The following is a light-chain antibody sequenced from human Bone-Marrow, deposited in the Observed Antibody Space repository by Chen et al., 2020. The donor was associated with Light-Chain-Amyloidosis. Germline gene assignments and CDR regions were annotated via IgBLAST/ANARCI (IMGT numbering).Light chain of an antibody. CDR3: QQYGTSPLT. CDR2: GSS. J-gene: IGKJ4*01. Sequence: EIVFTQLPRTLSLSPGEGANLSCRASQTISSNYLTWYQQKFGRAPRLLIYGSSSRATGIPDRFTGSGSGTDFTLTINRLEPEDFAMYYCQQYGTSPLTFGGGTKVEIK. CDR1: QTISSNY. V-gene: IGKV3-20*01.